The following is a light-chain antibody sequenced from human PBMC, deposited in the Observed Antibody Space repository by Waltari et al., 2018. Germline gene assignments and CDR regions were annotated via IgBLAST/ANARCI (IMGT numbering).Light chain of an antibody. CDR3: QQYNSYSLLT. V-gene: IGKV1-5*03. CDR1: QSMSNW. Sequence: DIQMTQSPSTLSASVGDRVTITCRASQSMSNWLAWYQQKPGKAPKLLLYKASTLESGVPSMCGGSGSGTEFTLTISSLQPDDFATYDCQQYNSYSLLTFGGGTKVEIK. CDR2: KAS. J-gene: IGKJ4*01.